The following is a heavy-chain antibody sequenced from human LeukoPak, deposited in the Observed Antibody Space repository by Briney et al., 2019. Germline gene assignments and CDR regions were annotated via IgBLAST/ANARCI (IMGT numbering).Heavy chain of an antibody. CDR2: IHHSETT. CDR3: ASGTFCTDDSCYENWFDS. V-gene: IGHV4-34*04. J-gene: IGHJ5*01. CDR1: GGSFSGYY. Sequence: SETLSLTCAVYGGSFSGYYWNWIRQPPGKGLEWIGEIHHSETTTNTPPLKTHSTISIDTSKNQSSLPLSSVTAADTAVYYCASGTFCTDDSCYENWFDSWGQGSQVTVSS. D-gene: IGHD3-22*01.